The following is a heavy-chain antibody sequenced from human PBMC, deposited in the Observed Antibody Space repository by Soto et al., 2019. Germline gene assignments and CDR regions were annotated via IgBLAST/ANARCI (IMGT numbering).Heavy chain of an antibody. D-gene: IGHD3-22*01. CDR1: GDSISSGVSS. CDR3: AKGSGGYFNNIDY. CDR2: LYHTGDT. Sequence: SETLSLTCAVTGDSISSGVSSWSWIRQPPGKGLEWIGYLYHTGDTFYNPSLKSRVTISGDRYKNQFSLRLTSVTAADTAVYYCAKGSGGYFNNIDYWGRGNPVTVSS. V-gene: IGHV4-30-2*01. J-gene: IGHJ4*01.